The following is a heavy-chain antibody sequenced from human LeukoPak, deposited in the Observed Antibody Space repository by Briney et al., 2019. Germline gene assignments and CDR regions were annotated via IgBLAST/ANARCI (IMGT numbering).Heavy chain of an antibody. CDR3: GSGPTRYYFDC. J-gene: IGHJ4*02. Sequence: PSETLSLTCTVSSGSISSYYWSWIRQPPGKVLEWIGYIFYSGSTNYNPSLKSRVTISVDTSKNQFSLGLSSVTAADTAVYYCGSGPTRYYFDCWGQGTLVHVFS. D-gene: IGHD4-17*01. V-gene: IGHV4-59*01. CDR2: IFYSGST. CDR1: SGSISSYY.